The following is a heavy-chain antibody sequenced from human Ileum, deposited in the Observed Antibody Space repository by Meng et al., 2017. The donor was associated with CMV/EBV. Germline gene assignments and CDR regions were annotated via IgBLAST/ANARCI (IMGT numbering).Heavy chain of an antibody. CDR2: INTDGSNT. CDR1: GFTFSDYW. V-gene: IGHV3-74*01. CDR3: AGVVTAIYY. J-gene: IGHJ4*02. D-gene: IGHD2-21*02. Sequence: GESLKISCAASGFTFSDYWMHWVRQAPGKGLVWVARINTDGSNTGYADSVKGRFTISRDNSKNTLYLQMNSLRPEDTAVYYCAGVVTAIYYWGQGTLVTVSS.